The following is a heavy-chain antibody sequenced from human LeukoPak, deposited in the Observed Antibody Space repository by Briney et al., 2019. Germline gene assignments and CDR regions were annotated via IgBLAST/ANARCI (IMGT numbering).Heavy chain of an antibody. CDR2: INPNSGGT. D-gene: IGHD6-19*01. CDR1: GYTFTGYY. Sequence: ASVKVSCKASGYTFTGYYMHWVRQAPGQGLEWMGWINPNSGGTNYAQKFQGRVTMTRDTSISTAYMELSRLRPDDTAVYHCARGSYSSGWYGAFFDYWGQGTLVTVSS. CDR3: ARGSYSSGWYGAFFDY. J-gene: IGHJ4*02. V-gene: IGHV1-2*02.